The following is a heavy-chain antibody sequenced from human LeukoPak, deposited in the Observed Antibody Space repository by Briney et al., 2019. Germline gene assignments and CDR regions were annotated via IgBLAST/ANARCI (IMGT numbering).Heavy chain of an antibody. V-gene: IGHV4-59*01. J-gene: IGHJ3*02. Sequence: SETLSLTCTVPGGSFSTYYWSWIRHPPGEGLEWIGYIYYSGSTNYNPSLESRVTMSVDTSKSQFSLRLTSLTAADTAVYYCARGDRDAFDIWGQGTMVTVSS. CDR2: IYYSGST. CDR3: ARGDRDAFDI. CDR1: GGSFSTYY.